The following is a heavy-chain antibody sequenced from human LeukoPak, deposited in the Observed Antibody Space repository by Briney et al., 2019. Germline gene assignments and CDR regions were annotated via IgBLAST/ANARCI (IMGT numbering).Heavy chain of an antibody. CDR2: INYSVIT. CDR3: ASERQWPFDY. J-gene: IGHJ4*02. V-gene: IGHV4-34*01. CDR1: GGSFSGYY. D-gene: IGHD6-19*01. Sequence: SETLSLTCAVYGGSFSGYYWSWIRQPPGKGLEWIGEINYSVITNYNPSLKSRVTISLDTSKNQFSLKLSSVTAADTAVYYCASERQWPFDYWGQGTLVTVSS.